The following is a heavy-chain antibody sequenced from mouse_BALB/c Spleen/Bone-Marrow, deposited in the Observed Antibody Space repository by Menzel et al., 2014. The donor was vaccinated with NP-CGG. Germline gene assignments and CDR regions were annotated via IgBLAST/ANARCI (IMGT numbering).Heavy chain of an antibody. CDR3: ASPSDGNPFAY. D-gene: IGHD2-1*01. CDR1: GYSFTSYW. Sequence: QVQLQQSGPQLVRPGASVKISCKASGYSFTSYWMHWVKQRPGHGLEWIGMIDPSDSETRLNQKFKDKATLTVDKSSSTAYMQLSSPTSEDSAVYYCASPSDGNPFAYWGQGTLVTVSA. J-gene: IGHJ3*01. CDR2: IDPSDSET. V-gene: IGHV1S126*01.